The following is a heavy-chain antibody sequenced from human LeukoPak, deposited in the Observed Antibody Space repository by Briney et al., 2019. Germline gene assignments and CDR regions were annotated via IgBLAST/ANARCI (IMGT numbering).Heavy chain of an antibody. CDR3: ARDLGNARAQQLVLRGAFDI. V-gene: IGHV3-11*01. J-gene: IGHJ3*02. D-gene: IGHD6-13*01. CDR1: GFTFSDYY. Sequence: PGGSLRLSCAASGFTFSDYYMSWIRQAPGKGLEWVSYISSSGSTIYYADSVKGRFTISRDNAKNSLYLQMNSLRAEDTAVYYCARDLGNARAQQLVLRGAFDIWGQGTMVTVSS. CDR2: ISSSGSTI.